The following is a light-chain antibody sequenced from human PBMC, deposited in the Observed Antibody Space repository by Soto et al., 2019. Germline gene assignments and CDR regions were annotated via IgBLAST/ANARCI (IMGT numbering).Light chain of an antibody. CDR1: NSDIGAYNY. J-gene: IGLJ1*01. Sequence: QSALTQPASVSGSPGQSVTISCTGSNSDIGAYNYVSWYQQHPGKAPKLIIYEVSKRPSGVSDRIFGSKSDNTASLTISGLQADDEANYYCSSFKGTNSFVFGTGTKVTVL. V-gene: IGLV2-14*01. CDR3: SSFKGTNSFV. CDR2: EVS.